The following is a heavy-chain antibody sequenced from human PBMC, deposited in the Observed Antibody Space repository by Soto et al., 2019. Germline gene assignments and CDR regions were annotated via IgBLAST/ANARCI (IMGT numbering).Heavy chain of an antibody. CDR3: AREKARITVVWGVTNDAFDI. J-gene: IGHJ3*02. CDR1: GGSISSGGYY. Sequence: QVQLQESGPGLVKPSQTLSLTCTVSGGSISSGGYYWSWIRQHPGKGLEWIGYIYYSGSTYYNPSLLIRVTISVDTSKNKSSQMQSSVTAADTAGYYCAREKARITVVWGVTNDAFDIWGLGTMVTV. V-gene: IGHV4-31*03. D-gene: IGHD3-10*01. CDR2: IYYSGST.